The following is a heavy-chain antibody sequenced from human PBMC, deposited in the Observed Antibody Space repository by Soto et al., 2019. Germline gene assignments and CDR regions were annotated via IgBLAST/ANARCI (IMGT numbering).Heavy chain of an antibody. CDR1: GYTFTSYG. Sequence: QVQLVQSGAEVKKPGASVKVSCKASGYTFTSYGISWVRQAPGQVLEWMGWISAYNGNTNYAQKLQGRVTMTTDTSTRTAYMELRSLRSDDTAVYYCARVRGGYGDPGGWCAPWGQGTLVTVSS. V-gene: IGHV1-18*04. J-gene: IGHJ5*02. D-gene: IGHD4-17*01. CDR2: ISAYNGNT. CDR3: ARVRGGYGDPGGWCAP.